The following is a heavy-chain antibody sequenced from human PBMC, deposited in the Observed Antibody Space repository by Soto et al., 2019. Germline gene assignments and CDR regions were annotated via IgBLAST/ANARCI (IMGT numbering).Heavy chain of an antibody. D-gene: IGHD2-15*01. V-gene: IGHV2-5*02. J-gene: IGHJ1*01. CDR3: AHIAFPCGSCYSRVYFQH. CDR1: GFSLSTSGVG. Sequence: QITLKESGPTLVKPTQTLKLTCTFSGFSLSTSGVGVGWIRQPPGKALEWLALIYWDDDKRYSPSLKSRLTITKDTYKNQVVLTMTNMDPVDTATYYCAHIAFPCGSCYSRVYFQHWGQGTLVTVSS. CDR2: IYWDDDK.